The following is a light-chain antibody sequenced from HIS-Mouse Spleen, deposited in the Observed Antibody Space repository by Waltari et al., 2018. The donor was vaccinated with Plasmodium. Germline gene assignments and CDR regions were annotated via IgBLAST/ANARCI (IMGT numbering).Light chain of an antibody. V-gene: IGLV3-19*01. CDR2: GKN. CDR3: NSRDSSGNHQV. CDR1: RLRSYY. Sequence: SSELTQDPAVSVALGQTVRITCQGDRLRSYYASWYQQKPGQAPGLVIYGKNNRPSGIPDRFSGSSSGNTASLTITGAQAEDEADYYCNSRDSSGNHQVFGGGTKLTVL. J-gene: IGLJ3*02.